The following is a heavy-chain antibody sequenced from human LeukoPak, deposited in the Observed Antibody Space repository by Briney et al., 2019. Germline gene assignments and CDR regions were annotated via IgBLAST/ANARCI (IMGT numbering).Heavy chain of an antibody. Sequence: GGSLRLSCAASGFTFSSYAMHWVRQAPGKGLEWVAVISYDGSNKYYADSVKGRFTISRDNSKNTLYLQMNSLRAEDTAVYYCERGYGSVADGGYMDVWGKGTTVTVSS. CDR2: ISYDGSNK. CDR3: ERGYGSVADGGYMDV. J-gene: IGHJ6*03. D-gene: IGHD3-10*01. V-gene: IGHV3-30*04. CDR1: GFTFSSYA.